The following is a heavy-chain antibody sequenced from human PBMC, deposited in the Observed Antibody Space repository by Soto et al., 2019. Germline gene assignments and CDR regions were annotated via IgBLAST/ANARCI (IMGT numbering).Heavy chain of an antibody. D-gene: IGHD4-17*01. Sequence: GGSLRLSCAASGFTLSDYDMHWVRQVPGERLEWLSAIGAAGDPSYPGSVRGRFTISRETAMNSVYLHIDSLTAGDTAIYYCARSHYGNFHGFDPWGQGTLVTVSS. CDR2: IGAAGDP. CDR1: GFTLSDYD. V-gene: IGHV3-13*05. J-gene: IGHJ5*02. CDR3: ARSHYGNFHGFDP.